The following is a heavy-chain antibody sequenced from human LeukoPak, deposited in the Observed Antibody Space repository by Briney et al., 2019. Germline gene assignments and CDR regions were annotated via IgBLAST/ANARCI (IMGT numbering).Heavy chain of an antibody. V-gene: IGHV4-34*01. CDR3: ARLSCSSTSCYDPVYFDY. Sequence: SETLSLTCAVYGGSFSGYYWSWIRQPPGKGLEWIGEINHSRSTNYNPSLKSRVTISVDTSKNQFSLKLSSVTAADTAVYYCARLSCSSTSCYDPVYFDYWGQGTLVTVSS. D-gene: IGHD2-2*01. J-gene: IGHJ4*02. CDR2: INHSRST. CDR1: GGSFSGYY.